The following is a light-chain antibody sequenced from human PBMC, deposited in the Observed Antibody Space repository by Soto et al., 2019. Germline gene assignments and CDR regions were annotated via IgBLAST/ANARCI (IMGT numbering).Light chain of an antibody. CDR3: QQYERYPMT. CDR2: KAS. CDR1: QSISSW. J-gene: IGKJ4*01. V-gene: IGKV1-5*03. Sequence: DSQMTQYPSTLSASVGDRVTITCRASQSISSWLAWYQQKPGKAPKLLNSKASTLQSGAPPRFSGNGCGTEFTLPTSSLQPDDFATYYCQQYERYPMTFGGGTKVEIK.